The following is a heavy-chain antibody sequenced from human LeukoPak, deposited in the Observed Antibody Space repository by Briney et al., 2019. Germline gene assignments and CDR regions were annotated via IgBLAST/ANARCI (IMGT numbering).Heavy chain of an antibody. V-gene: IGHV1-2*02. CDR3: ARGVDYYGSGSYHFDS. Sequence: ASVKVSCKASGYTFTDFYIHWVRQAPGQGLEWMGWITPNSGGTNYAQNFQGRVTLTRDTSISTAYTELSRLRSDDTAVYYCARGVDYYGSGSYHFDSWGLGTLVTVSS. J-gene: IGHJ4*02. D-gene: IGHD3-10*01. CDR1: GYTFTDFY. CDR2: ITPNSGGT.